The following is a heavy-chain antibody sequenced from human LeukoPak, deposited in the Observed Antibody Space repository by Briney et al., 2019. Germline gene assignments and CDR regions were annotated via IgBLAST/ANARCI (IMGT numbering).Heavy chain of an antibody. CDR3: ARDFYSSPDH. CDR1: GYTFTNYG. CDR2: ISAYNANT. D-gene: IGHD6-13*01. J-gene: IGHJ4*02. V-gene: IGHV1-18*01. Sequence: ASVKVSCKASGYTFTNYGISWVRQAPGQGLEWMGWISAYNANTYYAQKLQGRVTMTTDTSTSTAYMELRSLRSDDTAVYYCARDFYSSPDHWGQGTLVSVSS.